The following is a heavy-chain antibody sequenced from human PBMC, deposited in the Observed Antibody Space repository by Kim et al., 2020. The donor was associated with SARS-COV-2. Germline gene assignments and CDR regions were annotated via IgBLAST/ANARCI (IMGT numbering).Heavy chain of an antibody. CDR1: GLTFSNYW. Sequence: GGSLRLSCAASGLTFSNYWMHWVRQAPGKGLVWVSRINGHGSSTNYADSVKGRFTISRDNAKNTLDLQMNSLRVEDTAVYYCARGGYSGYNFDYWGQGTLVTVSS. CDR2: INGHGSST. CDR3: ARGGYSGYNFDY. J-gene: IGHJ4*02. V-gene: IGHV3-74*01. D-gene: IGHD5-12*01.